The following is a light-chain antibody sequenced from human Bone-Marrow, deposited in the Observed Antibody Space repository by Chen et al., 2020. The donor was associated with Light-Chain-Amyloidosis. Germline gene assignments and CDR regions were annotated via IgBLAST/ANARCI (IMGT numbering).Light chain of an antibody. Sequence: SYELTQSPSVSVSPGQTARITCSGDDLPTKYAYWYQQKPGQAPVLVIHRDTERPSGISERFSGSSSGTTATLTSSGVQAEDEADYHGQSADSSGTYEVIFGGGTKLTVL. J-gene: IGLJ2*01. CDR3: QSADSSGTYEVI. CDR2: RDT. V-gene: IGLV3-25*03. CDR1: DLPTKY.